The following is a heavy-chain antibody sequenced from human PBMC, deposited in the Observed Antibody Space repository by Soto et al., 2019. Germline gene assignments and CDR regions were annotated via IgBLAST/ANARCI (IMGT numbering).Heavy chain of an antibody. CDR2: IYWDDDK. CDR1: GFSLSTSGVG. Sequence: QITLKESGPTLVKPTQTLTLTCTFSGFSLSTSGVGVGWIRQPPGKALEWLALIYWDDDKRYSPSLKSRLTITKDTSKNPVVLTMTNMDPVDTATYYCAHVMTTVTTFPEWGQGTLVTVSS. CDR3: AHVMTTVTTFPE. D-gene: IGHD4-17*01. V-gene: IGHV2-5*02. J-gene: IGHJ4*02.